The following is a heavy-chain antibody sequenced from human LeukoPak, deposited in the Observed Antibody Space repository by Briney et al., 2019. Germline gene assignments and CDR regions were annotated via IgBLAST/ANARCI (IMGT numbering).Heavy chain of an antibody. J-gene: IGHJ1*01. CDR3: ARGSSGYYCDHFQT. V-gene: IGHV3-7*01. Sequence: PGGSLRLSCAASGFTFSNFWMTWIRQAPGKGLEWVANIKQDGIEKYYVDSVEGRFTVSRGNTKNTLLLQMDSLRAEDTAVYYCARGSSGYYCDHFQTWGQGSLVTVSS. CDR2: IKQDGIEK. D-gene: IGHD3-22*01. CDR1: GFTFSNFW.